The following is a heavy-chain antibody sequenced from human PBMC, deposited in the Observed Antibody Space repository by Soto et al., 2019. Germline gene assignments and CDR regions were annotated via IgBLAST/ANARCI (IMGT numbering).Heavy chain of an antibody. CDR3: ARVSSSTGYYYYYGMDV. Sequence: QVQLVQSGAEVKKPGSSVKVSCKASGGTVSSYAISWVRQAPGQGLEWMGGIIPIFGTANYAQKFQGRVTITADKSTSTAYMELSSLRSEDTAVYYCARVSSSTGYYYYYGMDVWGQGTTVTVSS. CDR1: GGTVSSYA. CDR2: IIPIFGTA. D-gene: IGHD6-6*01. V-gene: IGHV1-69*06. J-gene: IGHJ6*02.